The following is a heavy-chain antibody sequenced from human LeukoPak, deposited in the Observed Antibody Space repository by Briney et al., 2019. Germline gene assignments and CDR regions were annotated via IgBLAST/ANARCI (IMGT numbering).Heavy chain of an antibody. V-gene: IGHV3-30*18. Sequence: PGGSLRLSCAASGFTFSSYGMHWVRQAPGKGLEWVAVISYDGSNKYYADSVKGRFTISRDNSKNTLYLQMNSLRAEDTAVYCCAEDRYSYAFEYFQHWGQGTLVTVSS. CDR1: GFTFSSYG. D-gene: IGHD5-18*01. CDR2: ISYDGSNK. J-gene: IGHJ1*01. CDR3: AEDRYSYAFEYFQH.